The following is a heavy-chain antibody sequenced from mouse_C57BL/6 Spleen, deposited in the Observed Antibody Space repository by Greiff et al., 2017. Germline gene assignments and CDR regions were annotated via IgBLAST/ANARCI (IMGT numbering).Heavy chain of an antibody. D-gene: IGHD1-1*01. CDR3: SLLRTDWFAY. CDR1: GFSLSTFGMG. CDR2: IWWDDDK. J-gene: IGHJ3*01. Sequence: QVQLKESGPGILQPSQTLSLTCSFSGFSLSTFGMGVGWIRQPSGKGLEWLAHIWWDDDKYYNPALKSRLTISKDTSKTQVFLKIANVDTADPATYYCSLLRTDWFAYWGQGTLVTVSA. V-gene: IGHV8-8*01.